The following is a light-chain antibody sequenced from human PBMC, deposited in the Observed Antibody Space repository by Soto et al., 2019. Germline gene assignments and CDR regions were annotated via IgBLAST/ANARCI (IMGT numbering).Light chain of an antibody. CDR1: QSINKW. J-gene: IGKJ1*01. Sequence: DIAMTQSPSTLSASVGDTVSITCRASQSINKWLAWYQQKPGKAPTLLIYEASIIQNGVPARFSGTESGTDGTHTISSLWPDDFATYYYQQYNDYSAWTFGQGTKVEIK. CDR3: QQYNDYSAWT. V-gene: IGKV1-5*03. CDR2: EAS.